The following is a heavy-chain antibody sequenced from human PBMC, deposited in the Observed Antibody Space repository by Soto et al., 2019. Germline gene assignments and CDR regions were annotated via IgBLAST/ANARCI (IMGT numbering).Heavy chain of an antibody. D-gene: IGHD1-1*01. CDR3: ARKNNPALFDY. Sequence: QVQLVQSGAEVKKPGASVKVSCKASGYTFTTYGISWARQVPGQGLEWMGGIIPIFGTANYAQKFQGRVTITADESTSTAYMELSSLRSEDTAVYYCARKNNPALFDYWGQGTLVTVSS. CDR2: IIPIFGTA. J-gene: IGHJ4*02. V-gene: IGHV1-69*13. CDR1: GYTFTTYG.